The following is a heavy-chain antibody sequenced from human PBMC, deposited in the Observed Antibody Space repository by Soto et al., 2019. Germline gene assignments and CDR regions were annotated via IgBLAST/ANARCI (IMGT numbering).Heavy chain of an antibody. Sequence: PGGSLRLSCAASGFTFSSYSMNWVRQAPGKGLEWVSYISSSSSTIYYADSVKGRFTISRDNAKNSLYLQMNSLRDEDTAVYYCARDDYSNYAPHGWFDPWGQGTLVTVSS. CDR1: GFTFSSYS. D-gene: IGHD4-4*01. CDR2: ISSSSSTI. V-gene: IGHV3-48*02. J-gene: IGHJ5*02. CDR3: ARDDYSNYAPHGWFDP.